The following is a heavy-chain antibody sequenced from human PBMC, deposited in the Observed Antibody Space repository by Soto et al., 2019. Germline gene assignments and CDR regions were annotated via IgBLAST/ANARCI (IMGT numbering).Heavy chain of an antibody. CDR2: INHSGST. V-gene: IGHV4-34*01. CDR1: GGSFSGYY. J-gene: IGHJ6*03. CDR3: ARGVVIILGYYYYYMDV. Sequence: SETLSLTCAVYGGSFSGYYWSWIRQPPGKGLEWIGEINHSGSTNYNPSLKSRVTISVDTSKNQFSLKLSSVTAADTAVYYCARGVVIILGYYYYYMDVWGKGTTVTVSS. D-gene: IGHD3-3*01.